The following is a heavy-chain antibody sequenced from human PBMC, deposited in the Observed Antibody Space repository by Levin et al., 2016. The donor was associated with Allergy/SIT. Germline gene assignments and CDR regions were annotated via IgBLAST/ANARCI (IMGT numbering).Heavy chain of an antibody. CDR2: INPSGGST. CDR3: ARPYSSGYSPSAY. V-gene: IGHV1-46*01. Sequence: WVRQAPGQGLEWMGIINPSGGSTSYAQKFQGRVTMTRDTSTSTVYMELSSLRSEDTAVYYCARPYSSGYSPSAYWGQGTLVTVSS. J-gene: IGHJ4*02. D-gene: IGHD3-22*01.